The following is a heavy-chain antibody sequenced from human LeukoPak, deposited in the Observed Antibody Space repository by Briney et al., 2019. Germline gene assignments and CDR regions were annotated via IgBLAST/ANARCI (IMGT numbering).Heavy chain of an antibody. Sequence: PGGSLRLSCVGSGFIFRDHSMNWVRQAPGKGLEWVSYISSRGSTIFYADSVKGRLTISRDNAKNSVFLQINGLRDEDTAVYYCARVQGVCNSTTCFVGNADVWGKGTTVIDSS. V-gene: IGHV3-48*02. CDR1: GFIFRDHS. D-gene: IGHD2-2*01. CDR3: ARVQGVCNSTTCFVGNADV. CDR2: ISSRGSTI. J-gene: IGHJ6*04.